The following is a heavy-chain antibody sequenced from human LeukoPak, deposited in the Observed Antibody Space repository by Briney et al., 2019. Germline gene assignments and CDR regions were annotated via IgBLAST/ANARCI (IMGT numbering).Heavy chain of an antibody. D-gene: IGHD3-3*01. CDR3: ARGNGRITIFGVSITNWFDP. CDR2: INHSGST. V-gene: IGHV4-34*01. Sequence: SETLSLTCAVYGGSFSGYYWSWIRQPPGKGLEWIGEINHSGSTNYNPSLKSRVTISVDTSKNQFSLKLSSVTAADTAVYYCARGNGRITIFGVSITNWFDPWGQGTLVTVPS. CDR1: GGSFSGYY. J-gene: IGHJ5*02.